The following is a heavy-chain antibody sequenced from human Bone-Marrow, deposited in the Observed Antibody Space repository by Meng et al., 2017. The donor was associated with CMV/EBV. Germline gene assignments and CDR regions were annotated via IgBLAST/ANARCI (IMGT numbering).Heavy chain of an antibody. CDR2: IIPMIDKT. D-gene: IGHD2-21*01. V-gene: IGHV1-69*08. CDR1: RGTFSSYT. J-gene: IGHJ3*02. CDR3: ARGYLSRGYGFEI. Sequence: SVKVSCKTSRGTFSSYTFNWVRQAPGQGLEWMGRIIPMIDKTNFAQKFQGRVTITADKSTSLVYMELTSLRSEDTAMYYCARGYLSRGYGFEIWGQGTMVTVSS.